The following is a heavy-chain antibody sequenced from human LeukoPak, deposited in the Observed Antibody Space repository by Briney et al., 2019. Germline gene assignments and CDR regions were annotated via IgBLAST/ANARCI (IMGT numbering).Heavy chain of an antibody. J-gene: IGHJ4*02. D-gene: IGHD6-13*01. CDR3: VRGRKRYVGIAAADFDY. Sequence: ASVKVSCKASGYTFTSYDINWVRQATGQGLEWMGWMNPNSGNTGHAQKFQGRVTMTRNTSISTAYMELSSLRSEDTAVYYCVRGRKRYVGIAAADFDYWGQGTLVTVSS. V-gene: IGHV1-8*01. CDR1: GYTFTSYD. CDR2: MNPNSGNT.